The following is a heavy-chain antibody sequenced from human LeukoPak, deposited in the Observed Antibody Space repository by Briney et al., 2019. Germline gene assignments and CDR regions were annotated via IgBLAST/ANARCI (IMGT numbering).Heavy chain of an antibody. CDR3: ARDRQAMVRGEGWFDP. CDR2: IYYSGRT. V-gene: IGHV4-39*07. J-gene: IGHJ5*02. D-gene: IGHD3-10*01. CDR1: GGSISSSSHY. Sequence: SETLSLTCSVSGGSISSSSHYWGWIRQPPGKGLEWIGSIYYSGRTYYNPSLKSRVTISLDTSKNQFSLKLSSVTAADTAVYYCARDRQAMVRGEGWFDPWGQGTLVTVSS.